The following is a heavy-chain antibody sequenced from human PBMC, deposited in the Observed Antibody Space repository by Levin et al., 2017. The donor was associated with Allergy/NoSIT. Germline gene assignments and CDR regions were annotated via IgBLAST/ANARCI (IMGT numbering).Heavy chain of an antibody. Sequence: HPGGSLRLSCAASGFTFRNYNMNWVRQAPGKGLEWLSYISSSTTTKYYAYSLKGRFTVSRDNAKNTLYLQMNSLRDDDTAVYYCVREGGWWAPYYFDHWGQGALVTVSS. CDR2: ISSSTTTK. CDR1: GFTFRNYN. CDR3: VREGGWWAPYYFDH. V-gene: IGHV3-48*02. D-gene: IGHD2-15*01. J-gene: IGHJ4*02.